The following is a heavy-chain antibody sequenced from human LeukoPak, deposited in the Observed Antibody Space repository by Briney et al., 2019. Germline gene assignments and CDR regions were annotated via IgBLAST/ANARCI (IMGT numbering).Heavy chain of an antibody. CDR1: GFTFSSYS. Sequence: GGSLRLSCAASGFTFSSYSMNWVRQAPGKGLEWVSSISSSSSYIYYADSVKGRFTISRDNAKNSLYLQMNSLRAEDTAVYYCARMVRGVSYYFDYWGKGTLVTVSS. CDR3: ARMVRGVSYYFDY. V-gene: IGHV3-21*01. CDR2: ISSSSSYI. D-gene: IGHD3-10*01. J-gene: IGHJ4*02.